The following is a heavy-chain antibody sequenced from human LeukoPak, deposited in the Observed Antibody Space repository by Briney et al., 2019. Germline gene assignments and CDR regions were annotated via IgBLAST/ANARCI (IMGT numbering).Heavy chain of an antibody. CDR1: GFTFSSYG. J-gene: IGHJ4*02. V-gene: IGHV3-30*18. CDR3: AKGIHSGYDLDY. D-gene: IGHD5-12*01. CDR2: ISYDGSNK. Sequence: GGSLRLPCAASGFTFSSYGMHWVRQAPGKGLEWVAVISYDGSNKYYADSVKVRFTISRDNSKNTLYLQMNSLRAEDTAVYYCAKGIHSGYDLDYWGQGTLVTVSS.